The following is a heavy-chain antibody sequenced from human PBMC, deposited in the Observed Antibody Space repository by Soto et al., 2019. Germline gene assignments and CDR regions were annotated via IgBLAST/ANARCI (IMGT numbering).Heavy chain of an antibody. CDR2: IHHSGST. CDR1: GASISSEQS. CDR3: ARSFGWYAIDQ. V-gene: IGHV4-4*02. Sequence: TSETLSLTCAVSGASISSEQSWSWVRQPPGKGLEWIGEIHHSGSTNNNPSLKSRVTMSVDKSKNQFSLMLSSVTAADTAVYYYARSFGWYAIDQWGQGTLVTVSS. J-gene: IGHJ1*01. D-gene: IGHD6-19*01.